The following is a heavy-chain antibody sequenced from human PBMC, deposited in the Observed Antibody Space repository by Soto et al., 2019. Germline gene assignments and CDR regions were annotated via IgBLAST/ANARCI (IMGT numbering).Heavy chain of an antibody. CDR1: GGFVSSGSYY. D-gene: IGHD1-1*01. J-gene: IGHJ3*02. CDR3: ARVERGTATTVVDAFDI. Sequence: QVQLQQWGAGLLKPSETLSLTCAVYGGFVSSGSYYWSWIRQPPGKGLEWIGEMSHSGGTKFKPSHKSRVTISVDTTKNQFSLKMSSVTAADTALYYCARVERGTATTVVDAFDIWGPGTMVTVSS. V-gene: IGHV4-34*01. CDR2: MSHSGGT.